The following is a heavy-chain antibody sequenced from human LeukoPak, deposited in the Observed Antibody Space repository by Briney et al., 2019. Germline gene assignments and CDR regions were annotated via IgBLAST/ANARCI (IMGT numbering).Heavy chain of an antibody. D-gene: IGHD5-24*01. CDR2: IYYSGRT. J-gene: IGHJ3*02. CDR1: GGSISSYY. CDR3: ARGRWLPNAFDI. V-gene: IGHV4-59*01. Sequence: KTSETLSLTCTVSGGSISSYYWSWMRQSPGKELEWIGYIYYSGRTDYNPSLKSRVTISVDTSKHQFSMKLRSVTAADTAVYFCARGRWLPNAFDIWGQGTMVTVFS.